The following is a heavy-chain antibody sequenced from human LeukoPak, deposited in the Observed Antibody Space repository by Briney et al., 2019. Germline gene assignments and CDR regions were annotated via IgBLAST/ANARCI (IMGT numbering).Heavy chain of an antibody. J-gene: IGHJ4*02. Sequence: SETLSLTCTVSGGSISSYYWSWIRQPARKGLECIGRIYTSGSTNYNPSLKSRVTMSVDTSKNQFSLKLSSVTAADTAVYYCARDPYGGYVAGYYFDYWGQGTLVTVSS. CDR2: IYTSGST. D-gene: IGHD4-17*01. CDR1: GGSISSYY. CDR3: ARDPYGGYVAGYYFDY. V-gene: IGHV4-4*07.